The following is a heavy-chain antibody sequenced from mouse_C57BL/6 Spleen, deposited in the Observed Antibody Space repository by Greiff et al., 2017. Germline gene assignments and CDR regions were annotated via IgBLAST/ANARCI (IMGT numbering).Heavy chain of an antibody. CDR3: AKIYYNGSRYFDY. V-gene: IGHV1-55*01. J-gene: IGHJ2*01. CDR1: GYTFTSYW. D-gene: IGHD1-1*01. Sequence: QVQLKQSGAELVKPGASVKMSCKASGYTFTSYWITWVKQRPGQGLEWIGDIYPGSGSTNYNEKFKSKATLTVEPSSSTAYMQLSSLTSEDSAVYYCAKIYYNGSRYFDYWGQGTTLTVSS. CDR2: IYPGSGST.